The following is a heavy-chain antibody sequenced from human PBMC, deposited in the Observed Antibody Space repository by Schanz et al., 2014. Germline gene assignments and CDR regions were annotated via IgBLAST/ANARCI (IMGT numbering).Heavy chain of an antibody. CDR3: ARGTPFLCDY. CDR2: ISSTSTYL. D-gene: IGHD3-16*01. CDR1: GFTFSSYT. J-gene: IGHJ4*02. V-gene: IGHV3-21*02. Sequence: EQLVESGGGVVQPGGSLRLSCAVSGFTFSSYTMKWVRQAPGKGLEWVSSISSTSTYLYYADSVKGRFTISRDSARNSLYLQMSSLRAEDTAVYYCARGTPFLCDYWGQGTLVTVSS.